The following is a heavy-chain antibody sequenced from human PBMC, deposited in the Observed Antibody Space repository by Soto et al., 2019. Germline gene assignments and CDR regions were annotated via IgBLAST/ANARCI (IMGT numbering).Heavy chain of an antibody. D-gene: IGHD2-2*01. CDR2: IYYSGST. CDR1: GGSISSSSYY. J-gene: IGHJ6*03. Sequence: SETLSLTCTVSGGSISSSSYYWGWIRQPPGKGLEWIGSIYYSGSTYYNPSLKSRVTISVDTSKNQFSLKLSSVTAADTAVYYCVYCSSTSCYYYYYYYMDVWGKGTTVTVSS. CDR3: VYCSSTSCYYYYYYYMDV. V-gene: IGHV4-39*01.